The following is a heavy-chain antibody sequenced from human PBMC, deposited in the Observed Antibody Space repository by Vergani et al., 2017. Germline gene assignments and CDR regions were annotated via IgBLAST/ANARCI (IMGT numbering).Heavy chain of an antibody. CDR3: ARELDYYDSSGYPPYYFDY. Sequence: QLQLQESGPGLVKPSETLSLTCTVSGGSISSSSYYWGWIRQPPGKGLEWIGSIYYSGSTYYNPSLKSRVTISVDTSKNQFSLKLSSVTAADTAVYYCARELDYYDSSGYPPYYFDYWGQGTLVTVSS. CDR1: GGSISSSSYY. V-gene: IGHV4-39*07. CDR2: IYYSGST. D-gene: IGHD3-22*01. J-gene: IGHJ4*02.